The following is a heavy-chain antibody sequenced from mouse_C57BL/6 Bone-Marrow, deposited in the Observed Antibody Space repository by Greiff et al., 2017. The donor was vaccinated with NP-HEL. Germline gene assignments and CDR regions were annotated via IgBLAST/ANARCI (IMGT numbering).Heavy chain of an antibody. CDR3: RGSSYWYWYFDV. J-gene: IGHJ1*03. Sequence: EVKLMESGGGLVQPGGSMKLSCAASGFTFSDAWMDWVRQSPEKGLEWVAEIRNKANNHATYYAESVKGRFTISRDDSKSSVYLQMNSLRAEDTGIYYCRGSSYWYWYFDVWGTGTTVTVSS. CDR2: IRNKANNHAT. CDR1: GFTFSDAW. V-gene: IGHV6-6*01. D-gene: IGHD1-1*01.